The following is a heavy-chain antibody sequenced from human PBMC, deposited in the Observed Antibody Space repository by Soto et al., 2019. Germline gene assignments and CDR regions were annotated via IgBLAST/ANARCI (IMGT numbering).Heavy chain of an antibody. J-gene: IGHJ4*02. CDR1: GFTFSSYW. V-gene: IGHV3-7*01. Sequence: GGSLRLSCAASGFTFSSYWMSWVRQAPGKGLEWVANIKQDGSEKYYVDSVKGRFTISRDNAKNSLYLQMNSLRAEDTAVYYCASVYLYSRHKKGNYWGQGTLVTVSS. D-gene: IGHD6-13*01. CDR3: ASVYLYSRHKKGNY. CDR2: IKQDGSEK.